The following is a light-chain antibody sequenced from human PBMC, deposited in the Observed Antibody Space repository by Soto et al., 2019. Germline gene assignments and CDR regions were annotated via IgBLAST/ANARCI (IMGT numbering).Light chain of an antibody. J-gene: IGLJ1*01. CDR3: CSYAGSSTSPYV. CDR2: EAS. V-gene: IGLV2-23*01. Sequence: SALTQPASVSGSPGQSITISCTGTSSDFGSHNLVSWYQQYPGKAPKLMIYEASKQPSGVSDRFSGSRSGNTASLTISGLQAEDEADYYCCSYAGSSTSPYVFGTGTKVTVL. CDR1: SSDFGSHNL.